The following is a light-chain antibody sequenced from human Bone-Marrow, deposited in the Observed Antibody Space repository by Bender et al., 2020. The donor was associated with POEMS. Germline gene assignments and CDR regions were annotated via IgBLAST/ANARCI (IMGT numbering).Light chain of an antibody. J-gene: IGLJ3*02. CDR2: GNS. Sequence: QSVLTQPPSVSEAPGQRVTISCTGSSSNIGAGYDINWYQQYPGTAPKLLIYGNSNRPSGVSDRFSGSKSGTSASLAITGLQAEDEADYYCQSYDNSLGGWVFGGGTKLTVL. V-gene: IGLV1-40*01. CDR3: QSYDNSLGGWV. CDR1: SSNIGAGYD.